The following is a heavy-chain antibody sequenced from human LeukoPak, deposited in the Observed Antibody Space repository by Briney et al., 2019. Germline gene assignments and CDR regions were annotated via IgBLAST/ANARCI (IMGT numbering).Heavy chain of an antibody. CDR2: IYYSGST. J-gene: IGHJ4*02. CDR3: ARESSYFDY. V-gene: IGHV4-61*01. Sequence: PSGTLSLTCTVSGGSVSSGSYYWSWIRQPPGKGLEWIGYIYYSGSTNYNPSLKSRVTISVDTSKNQFSLKLSSVTAADTAVYYCARESSYFDYWGQGTLVTVSS. CDR1: GGSVSSGSYY.